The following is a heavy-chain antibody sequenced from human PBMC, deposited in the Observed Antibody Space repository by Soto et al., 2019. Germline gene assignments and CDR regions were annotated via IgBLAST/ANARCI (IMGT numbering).Heavy chain of an antibody. Sequence: PGGSLRLSCAASGFTFSTYALSWVRQAPGKGLEWVSTILIGGVSTNYADSVKGRFTISRDNSKNTLYLQMNSLRAEDSALYYCAKTVFTGYGDFEWWGPGTMVTVSS. D-gene: IGHD3-9*01. V-gene: IGHV3-23*01. CDR2: ILIGGVST. J-gene: IGHJ4*01. CDR3: AKTVFTGYGDFEW. CDR1: GFTFSTYA.